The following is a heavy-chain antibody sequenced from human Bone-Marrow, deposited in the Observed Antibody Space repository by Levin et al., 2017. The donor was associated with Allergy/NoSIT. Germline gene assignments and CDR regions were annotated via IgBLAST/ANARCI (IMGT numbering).Heavy chain of an antibody. CDR3: ARDITMVRGVITNYYYDYGMDV. Sequence: GGSLRLSCAASGFTFSSYEMNWVRQAPGKGLEWVSYISSSGSTIYYADSVKGRFTISRDNAKNSLYLQMNSLRAEDTAVYYCARDITMVRGVITNYYYDYGMDVWGQGTTVTVSS. D-gene: IGHD3-10*01. CDR1: GFTFSSYE. J-gene: IGHJ6*02. V-gene: IGHV3-48*03. CDR2: ISSSGSTI.